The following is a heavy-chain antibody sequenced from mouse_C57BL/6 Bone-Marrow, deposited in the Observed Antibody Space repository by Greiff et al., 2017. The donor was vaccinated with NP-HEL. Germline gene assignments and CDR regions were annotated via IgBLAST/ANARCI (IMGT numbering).Heavy chain of an antibody. CDR3: ASGHGSYAMDY. J-gene: IGHJ4*01. CDR2: IYPRSGNT. D-gene: IGHD2-2*01. V-gene: IGHV1-81*01. CDR1: GYTFTSYG. Sequence: VKLQESGAELARPGASVKLSCKASGYTFTSYGISWVKQRTGQGLEWIGEIYPRSGNTYYNEKFKGKATLTADKSSSTAYMELRSLTSEDSAVYFCASGHGSYAMDYWGQGTSVTVSS.